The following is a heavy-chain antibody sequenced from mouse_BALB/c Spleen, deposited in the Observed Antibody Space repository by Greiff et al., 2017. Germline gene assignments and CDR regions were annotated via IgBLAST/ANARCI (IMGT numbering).Heavy chain of an antibody. Sequence: EVQLQESGPGLVKPSQSLSLTCTVTGYSITSDYAWNWIRQFPGNKLEWMGYISYSGSTSYNPSLKSRISITRDTSKNQFFLQLNSVTTEDTATYYCARSDGYSSWFAYWGQGTLVTVSA. V-gene: IGHV3-2*02. CDR1: GYSITSDYA. J-gene: IGHJ3*01. CDR2: ISYSGST. D-gene: IGHD2-3*01. CDR3: ARSDGYSSWFAY.